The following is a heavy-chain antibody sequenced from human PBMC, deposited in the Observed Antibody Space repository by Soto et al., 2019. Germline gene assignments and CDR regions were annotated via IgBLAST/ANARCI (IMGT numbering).Heavy chain of an antibody. Sequence: EVQLVESGGGLVQPGGSLRLSCGASGFTFSSFWMSWVRQAPGKGLEWVANIKQDGSEKYYVDSVRGRFTISRDNAKNSLFLQMNSLRVEDTAVYYCARVHVAGPDWYFDLWGRGTLVTVSS. CDR3: ARVHVAGPDWYFDL. CDR1: GFTFSSFW. V-gene: IGHV3-7*04. D-gene: IGHD6-19*01. CDR2: IKQDGSEK. J-gene: IGHJ2*01.